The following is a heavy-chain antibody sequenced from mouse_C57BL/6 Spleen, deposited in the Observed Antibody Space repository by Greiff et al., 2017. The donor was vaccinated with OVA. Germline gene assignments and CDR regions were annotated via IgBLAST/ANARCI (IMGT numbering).Heavy chain of an antibody. CDR1: GYTFTSYW. CDR2: IDPSDIET. V-gene: IGHV1-52*01. D-gene: IGHD2-1*01. Sequence: VQLQQPGAELVRPGSSVKLSCKASGYTFTSYWMHWVKQRPIQGLEWIGNIDPSDIETHYNQKFKDKATLNVDKSSSTAYMQLSSLTSEDSAVYYCARYGNYYFDYWGQGTTLTVSS. CDR3: ARYGNYYFDY. J-gene: IGHJ2*01.